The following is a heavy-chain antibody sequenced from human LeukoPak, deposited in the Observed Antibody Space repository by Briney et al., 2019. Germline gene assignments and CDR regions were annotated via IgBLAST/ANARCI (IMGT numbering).Heavy chain of an antibody. Sequence: GGSLRLSCAASGFTFSTYAMTWVRQAPGKGLEWVSLISGTGGSTYYADSVKGRFTISRDSAKNSLYLQMNSLRAEDMALYYCAKGSSAWNEVFHFDYWGQGTLVTVSS. J-gene: IGHJ4*02. CDR3: AKGSSAWNEVFHFDY. CDR1: GFTFSTYA. CDR2: ISGTGGST. D-gene: IGHD6-19*01. V-gene: IGHV3-23*01.